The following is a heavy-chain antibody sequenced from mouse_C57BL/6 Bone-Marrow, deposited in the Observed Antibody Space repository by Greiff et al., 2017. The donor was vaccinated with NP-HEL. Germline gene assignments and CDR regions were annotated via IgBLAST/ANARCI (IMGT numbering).Heavy chain of an antibody. CDR1: GYSITSDY. CDR3: AKGYGSSPAWFAY. Sequence: VQLQQSGPGLAKPSQTLSLTCSVTGYSITSDYWNWIRKFPGNKLEYMGYISYSGSTYYNPSLKSRISITRDTSKNQYYLQLNSVTTEDTATYYCAKGYGSSPAWFAYWGQGTLVTVSA. D-gene: IGHD1-1*01. V-gene: IGHV3-8*01. J-gene: IGHJ3*01. CDR2: ISYSGST.